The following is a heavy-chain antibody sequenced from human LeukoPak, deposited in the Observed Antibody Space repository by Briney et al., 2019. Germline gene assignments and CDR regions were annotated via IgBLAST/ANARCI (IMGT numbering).Heavy chain of an antibody. CDR3: AKDAYGRYNWFDP. V-gene: IGHV3-30*02. CDR1: GFTFSSYA. J-gene: IGHJ5*02. Sequence: GGSLRLSCAASGFTFSSYAMSWVRQAPGKGLEWVAFIRYDGSNKYYADSVKGRFTISRDNSKNTLYLQMNSLRAEDTAVYYCAKDAYGRYNWFDPWGQGTLVTVSS. CDR2: IRYDGSNK. D-gene: IGHD2-8*01.